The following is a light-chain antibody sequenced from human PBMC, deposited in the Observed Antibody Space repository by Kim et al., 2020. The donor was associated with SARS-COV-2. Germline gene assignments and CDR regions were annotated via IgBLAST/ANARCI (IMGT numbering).Light chain of an antibody. Sequence: EHSATIPRTATNGDIDAHNYVYWYQHHPGNAPNLMIYAVTKRPSGVPDRFSGSKSGNTASLTISGLQAEDEADYYYCQYEGSYILLFGGGTQLTVL. CDR2: AVT. V-gene: IGLV2-11*01. CDR3: CQYEGSYILL. CDR1: NGDIDAHNY. J-gene: IGLJ2*01.